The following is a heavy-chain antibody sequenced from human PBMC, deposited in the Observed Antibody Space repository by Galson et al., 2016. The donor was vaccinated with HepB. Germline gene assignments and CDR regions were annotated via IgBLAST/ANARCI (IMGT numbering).Heavy chain of an antibody. J-gene: IGHJ4*02. D-gene: IGHD4-17*01. Sequence: SETLSLTCTVSGGSISSSGYYWGWIRQPPGKGLEWIGNMYYSWMTYYNPSLKSRVTISVDTSKNQFSLKLSSVTAADTAVYDFAREKDGDFHFDYWGQGTLVTVSS. V-gene: IGHV4-39*02. CDR1: GGSISSSGYY. CDR3: AREKDGDFHFDY. CDR2: MYYSWMT.